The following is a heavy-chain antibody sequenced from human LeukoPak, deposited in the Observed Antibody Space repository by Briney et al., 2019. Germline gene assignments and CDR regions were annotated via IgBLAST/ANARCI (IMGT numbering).Heavy chain of an antibody. D-gene: IGHD3-3*01. J-gene: IGHJ3*02. V-gene: IGHV4-39*01. Sequence: PSETLSLICTVSGGSIRSSSYYWGWIRQPPGKGLEWIGSIYYSGNTYYNPSLKSRVSLSVDTSKNEFSLKLSFVTAADTAVYYCARHTKAGSKPDAFDIWGQGTMVTVSA. CDR3: ARHTKAGSKPDAFDI. CDR1: GGSIRSSSYY. CDR2: IYYSGNT.